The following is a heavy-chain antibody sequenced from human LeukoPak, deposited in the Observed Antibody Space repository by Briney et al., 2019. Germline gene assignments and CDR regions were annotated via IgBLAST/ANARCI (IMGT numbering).Heavy chain of an antibody. D-gene: IGHD3-3*01. CDR2: IKQDGGET. J-gene: IGHJ6*02. CDR3: ARVRQEWQMDV. Sequence: GGSLRLSCAAPGFTFINFWMTWVRLAPGKGLEWVAKIKQDGGETFYADSVKGRFTISRDNAKKSLYLQMNSLRAGDTAVYYCARVRQEWQMDVWGQGTAVTVSS. CDR1: GFTFINFW. V-gene: IGHV3-7*01.